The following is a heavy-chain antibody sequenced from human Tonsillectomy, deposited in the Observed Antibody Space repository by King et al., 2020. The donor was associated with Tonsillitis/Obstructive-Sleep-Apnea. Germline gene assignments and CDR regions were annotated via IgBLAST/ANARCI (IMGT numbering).Heavy chain of an antibody. CDR3: ARVGWDDYNNYVAFDY. D-gene: IGHD4-11*01. CDR2: IYYSGNT. J-gene: IGHJ4*02. CDR1: GGSISSDY. V-gene: IGHV4-59*01. Sequence: VQLQESGPGLVKPSETLSLSCTVSGGSISSDYWSWIRQPPGKGLEWIGYIYYSGNTNYNPSLKSRVTISVDTSKNQFSLKLSSVTAAETAVYYCARVGWDDYNNYVAFDYWGQGTLVTVSS.